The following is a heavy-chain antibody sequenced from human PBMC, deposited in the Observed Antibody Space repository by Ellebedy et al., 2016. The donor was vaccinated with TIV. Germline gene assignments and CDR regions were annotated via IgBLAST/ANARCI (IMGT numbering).Heavy chain of an antibody. D-gene: IGHD3-10*01. CDR2: IWYDGSNK. Sequence: GESLKISXAASGFTFSSYGMHWVRQAPGKGLEWVAVIWYDGSNKYYADSVKGRFTISRDNSKNTLYLQMNSLRAEDTAVYYCAREYYYGSGRPYGMDVWGQGTTVTVSS. CDR3: AREYYYGSGRPYGMDV. J-gene: IGHJ6*02. CDR1: GFTFSSYG. V-gene: IGHV3-33*01.